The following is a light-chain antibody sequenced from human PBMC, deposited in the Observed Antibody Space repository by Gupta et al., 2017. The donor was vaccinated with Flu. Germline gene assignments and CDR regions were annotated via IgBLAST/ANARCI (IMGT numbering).Light chain of an antibody. CDR3: QQYGSSST. J-gene: IGKJ2*01. Sequence: EIVLTQPPGTLSSSPGERATLSCRASQSVSSSYLAWYPQKPGHAPMLLIYGESGRATGIPDRCSGSGSGTDFTLTISRLEPEDFALYYCQQYGSSSTFGQGTKLEIK. CDR1: QSVSSSY. CDR2: GES. V-gene: IGKV3-20*01.